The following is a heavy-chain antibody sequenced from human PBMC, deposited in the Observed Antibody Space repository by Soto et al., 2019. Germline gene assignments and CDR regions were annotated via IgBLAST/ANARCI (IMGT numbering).Heavy chain of an antibody. J-gene: IGHJ6*02. CDR2: IIPIFGTA. CDR1: GGTFSSYA. D-gene: IGHD3-22*01. V-gene: IGHV1-69*13. CDR3: ARDQGGYYDSSGYYPSDYYYGMDV. Sequence: GASVKVSCKASGGTFSSYAISWVRQAPGQGLEWMGGIIPIFGTANYAQKFQGRVTITADESTSTAYMELSSLRSEDTAVYYCARDQGGYYDSSGYYPSDYYYGMDVWGQGXTVTVSS.